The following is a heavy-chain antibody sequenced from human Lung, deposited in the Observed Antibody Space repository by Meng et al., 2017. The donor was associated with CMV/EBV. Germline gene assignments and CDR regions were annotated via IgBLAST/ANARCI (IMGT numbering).Heavy chain of an antibody. Sequence: VHLPASGPGLVKPSWPLSPPCTVSGGPISSYYWSWIRQPAGKGLEWIGRIYTSGSTNYNPSLKSRVTMSVDTSKNQFSLKLSSVTAADTAVYYCAGYDSSGYEGSWGQGTLVTVSS. CDR1: GGPISSYY. J-gene: IGHJ5*02. V-gene: IGHV4-4*07. CDR2: IYTSGST. CDR3: AGYDSSGYEGS. D-gene: IGHD3-22*01.